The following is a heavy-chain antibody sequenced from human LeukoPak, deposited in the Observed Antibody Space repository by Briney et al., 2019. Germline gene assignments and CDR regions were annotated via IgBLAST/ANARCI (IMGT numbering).Heavy chain of an antibody. J-gene: IGHJ6*03. D-gene: IGHD6-13*01. Sequence: GGSLRLSCAPSGFTFSIYWMSWVRQAPGKGLEWVANIKQDGSEKYYVDSVKGRFTISRDNAKNSLYLQMNSLRAEDTAVYYWAKDATPALGTVYMDVWGKGTTVTISS. CDR2: IKQDGSEK. CDR1: GFTFSIYW. V-gene: IGHV3-7*01. CDR3: AKDATPALGTVYMDV.